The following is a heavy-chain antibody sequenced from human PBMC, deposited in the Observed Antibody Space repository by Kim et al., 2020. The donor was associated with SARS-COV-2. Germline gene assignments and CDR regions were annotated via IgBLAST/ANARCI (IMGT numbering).Heavy chain of an antibody. D-gene: IGHD3-10*01. CDR2: VSHDGSET. CDR1: GFTFSSYD. Sequence: GGSLRLSCAASGFTFSSYDIHWVRQAPGKGQEWVALVSHDGSETYHSDSVKGRFTISRDNSKRTLYLQMNSLRHEDTAVYYCARVGPMIRGIIVSYYAMDVWGHGTTVTVSS. CDR3: ARVGPMIRGIIVSYYAMDV. J-gene: IGHJ6*02. V-gene: IGHV3-30*03.